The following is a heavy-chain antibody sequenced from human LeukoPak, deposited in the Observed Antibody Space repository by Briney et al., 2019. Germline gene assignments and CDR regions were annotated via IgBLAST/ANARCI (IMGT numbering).Heavy chain of an antibody. D-gene: IGHD1-26*01. CDR3: AKDYSGSYFG. CDR2: NSGSGGST. CDR1: GFTFSSYA. J-gene: IGHJ4*02. Sequence: SGGSLRLSCAASGFTFSSYAMSWVRQAPGEGLEWVSVNSGSGGSTYYAVSVKGRFTISRDNSKNTLYVQMNSLRAEDTAVYYCAKDYSGSYFGWGQGTLVTVSS. V-gene: IGHV3-23*01.